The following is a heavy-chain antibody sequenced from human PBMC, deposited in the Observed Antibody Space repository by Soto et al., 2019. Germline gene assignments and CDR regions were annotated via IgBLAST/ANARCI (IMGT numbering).Heavy chain of an antibody. CDR3: ARVSGYYLPDY. D-gene: IGHD5-12*01. CDR1: GYTFTNYA. CDR2: INAGNGNT. Sequence: QVQLVQSGAEEKKPGASVKVSCKASGYTFTNYAMHWVRQAPGQRLEWMGWINAGNGNTKYSQKFQGRVTITRDTSASTAYMELSSLRSEDTAVYYCARVSGYYLPDYWGQGTPVTVSS. J-gene: IGHJ4*02. V-gene: IGHV1-3*05.